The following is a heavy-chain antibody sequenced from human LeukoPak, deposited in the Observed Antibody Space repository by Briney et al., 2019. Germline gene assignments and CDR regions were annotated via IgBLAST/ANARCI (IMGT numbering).Heavy chain of an antibody. J-gene: IGHJ4*02. Sequence: SETLSLTCAVSGGSISSGGYSWSWIRQPPGKGLEWIGYIYHSGSTYYNPSLKSRVTISVDTSKNQFSLKLSSVTAADTAVYYCARDRGYCSGGSCYPHFDYWGQGTLVTVSS. CDR2: IYHSGST. V-gene: IGHV4-30-2*01. CDR1: GGSISSGGYS. D-gene: IGHD2-15*01. CDR3: ARDRGYCSGGSCYPHFDY.